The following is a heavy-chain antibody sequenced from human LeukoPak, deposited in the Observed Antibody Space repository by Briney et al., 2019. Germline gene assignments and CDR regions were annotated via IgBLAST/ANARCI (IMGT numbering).Heavy chain of an antibody. J-gene: IGHJ4*02. V-gene: IGHV3-23*01. CDR3: AREGGRGYNYGYRDY. CDR2: ITGTGDT. D-gene: IGHD5-18*01. Sequence: GGSLRLSCAASGFTFSSYAMSWVRQAPGKGLEWVSAITGTGDTYYADSVKGRFIISRDNAKNSLYLQINSLRAEDTAVYYCAREGGRGYNYGYRDYWGQGTLVTVSS. CDR1: GFTFSSYA.